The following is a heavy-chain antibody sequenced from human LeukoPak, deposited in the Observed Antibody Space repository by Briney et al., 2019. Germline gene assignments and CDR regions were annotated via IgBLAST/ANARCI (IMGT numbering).Heavy chain of an antibody. V-gene: IGHV3-23*01. CDR1: GFTFRIYA. Sequence: PGGSLRLSCAASGFTFRIYAMNWVRQAPGKGLEWVSSISVNGDDTYYADSVKGRFTISRDNSKNTLYLQMNSLRAEDTAMYYCAKDWRDYGDFHVFDMWGQGTMVTVSS. CDR2: ISVNGDDT. J-gene: IGHJ3*02. CDR3: AKDWRDYGDFHVFDM. D-gene: IGHD4-17*01.